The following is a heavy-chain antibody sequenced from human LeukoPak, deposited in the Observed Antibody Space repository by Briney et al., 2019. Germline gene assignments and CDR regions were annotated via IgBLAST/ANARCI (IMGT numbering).Heavy chain of an antibody. CDR3: AREGSWSSLGGYGH. D-gene: IGHD6-13*01. Sequence: ASVKLSCKTSGYSFTSYYMHWVRQAPGQGLEWMGIIDPNDVGTRYAQRFQGRLSLTRDTSTTTAYMELSSLSSEDTAVYYCAREGSWSSLGGYGHWGQGTLVTVSS. CDR2: IDPNDVGT. CDR1: GYSFTSYY. V-gene: IGHV1-46*01. J-gene: IGHJ4*02.